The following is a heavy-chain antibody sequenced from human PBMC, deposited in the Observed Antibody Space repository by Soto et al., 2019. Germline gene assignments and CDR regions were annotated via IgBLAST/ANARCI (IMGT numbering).Heavy chain of an antibody. J-gene: IGHJ3*02. CDR3: ARTGWLRNDAFDI. V-gene: IGHV4-34*01. D-gene: IGHD5-12*01. Sequence: SETLSLTCAVYGGSFSGYYWSWIRQRPGKGLEWIGEINHSGSTNYNPSLKSRVTISVDTSKNQFSLKLSSVTAADTAVYYCARTGWLRNDAFDIWGQGTMVTVSS. CDR1: GGSFSGYY. CDR2: INHSGST.